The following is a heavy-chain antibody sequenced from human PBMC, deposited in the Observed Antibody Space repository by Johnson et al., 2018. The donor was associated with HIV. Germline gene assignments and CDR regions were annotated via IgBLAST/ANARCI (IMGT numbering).Heavy chain of an antibody. D-gene: IGHD1-26*01. J-gene: IGHJ3*02. CDR3: VSREWELHAFDI. V-gene: IGHV3-13*01. CDR2: IGTAGDT. CDR1: GFTFSSYA. Sequence: EVQLVESGGGVVQPGRSLRLSCAASGFTFSSYAMHWVRQATGKGLEWVSAIGTAGDTYYPGSVKGRFTISRENAKNSLYLQMNSLRAEDTAVYYCVSREWELHAFDIWGQGTMVTVSS.